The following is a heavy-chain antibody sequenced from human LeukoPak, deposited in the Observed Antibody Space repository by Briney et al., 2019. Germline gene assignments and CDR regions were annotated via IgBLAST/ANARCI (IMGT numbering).Heavy chain of an antibody. CDR1: GYNFTNYW. CDR3: ARQNIEAAGTYTP. V-gene: IGHV5-51*01. Sequence: GESLKISCKGSGYNFTNYWIAWVRQMPGKGLEWMGVIYPGDSNTGYSPSFQGQVTISVDKSISTAYLQRSSLKASDTAIYYCARQNIEAAGTYTPWGQGTLVTVSS. D-gene: IGHD6-13*01. CDR2: IYPGDSNT. J-gene: IGHJ5*02.